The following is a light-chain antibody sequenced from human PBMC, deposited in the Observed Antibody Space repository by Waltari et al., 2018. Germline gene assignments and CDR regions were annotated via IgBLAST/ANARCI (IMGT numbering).Light chain of an antibody. J-gene: IGLJ1*01. CDR3: ATWDDSLSAGV. CDR1: TPDLGHNY. Sequence: QSVLTQPPSVSAAPGQEVTISCSGSTPDLGHNYVSWYQQVPGTAPKLIISDDNNRPSGVPDRFSGSKSGTSATLLITGRQTGDEADYFCATWDDSLSAGVFGPGTKVTV. CDR2: DDN. V-gene: IGLV1-51*01.